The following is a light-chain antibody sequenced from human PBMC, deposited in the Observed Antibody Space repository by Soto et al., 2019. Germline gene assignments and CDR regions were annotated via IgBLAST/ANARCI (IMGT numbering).Light chain of an antibody. CDR1: QSISSW. CDR3: QQYYSYLLLT. V-gene: IGKV1-5*01. Sequence: DIQMTQSPSTLSASVGDRVTITCRASQSISSWLAWYQQKPGKAPKLLIYDASSLESGVPSRFSGSGSGTDFTLTISSLQPEDFSTFYCQQYYSYLLLTFCQGTKVDIK. CDR2: DAS. J-gene: IGKJ1*01.